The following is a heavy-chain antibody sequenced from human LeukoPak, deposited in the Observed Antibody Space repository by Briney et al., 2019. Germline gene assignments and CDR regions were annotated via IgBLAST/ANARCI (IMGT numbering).Heavy chain of an antibody. Sequence: PGGSLRLSCAASAFTFSSYWMHWVRQAPGKGLVWVSRINPDGSSKTYADSVKGRFTISRDNAKNTLYLQMNRLRAEDTAVYYCARADYRGNYLVYWGQGTLVTVSS. CDR3: ARADYRGNYLVY. CDR2: INPDGSSK. J-gene: IGHJ4*02. V-gene: IGHV3-74*01. D-gene: IGHD1-26*01. CDR1: AFTFSSYW.